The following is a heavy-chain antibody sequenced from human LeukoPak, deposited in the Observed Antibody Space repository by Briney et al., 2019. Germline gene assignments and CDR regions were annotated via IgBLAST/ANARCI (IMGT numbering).Heavy chain of an antibody. J-gene: IGHJ4*02. V-gene: IGHV3-23*01. Sequence: GGSLRLSCAASGFTFSSYEIHWVRQAPGKGLEWVSAISGSGGSTYYADSVKGRFTISRDNSKNTLYLQMNSLRAEDTAVYYCAKDLRVVAANFDYWGQGTLVTVSS. CDR3: AKDLRVVAANFDY. CDR1: GFTFSSYE. CDR2: ISGSGGST. D-gene: IGHD2-15*01.